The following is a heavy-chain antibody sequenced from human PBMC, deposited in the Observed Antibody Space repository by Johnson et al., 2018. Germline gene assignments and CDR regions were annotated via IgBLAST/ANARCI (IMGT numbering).Heavy chain of an antibody. CDR3: ARGQWRVPGYQYYMDV. CDR1: GFSFNVYS. D-gene: IGHD6-19*01. CDR2: IGAGSVHI. V-gene: IGHV3-21*06. J-gene: IGHJ6*03. Sequence: EVQLVETGGGLVKPGGSLRLSCEASGFSFNVYSMTWVRQAPGKGLEWVSFIGAGSVHIHYAASVRGRFTISRDNAKNSLYRQMSALRVEDTAIYFCARGQWRVPGYQYYMDVWGKGTTVTVSS.